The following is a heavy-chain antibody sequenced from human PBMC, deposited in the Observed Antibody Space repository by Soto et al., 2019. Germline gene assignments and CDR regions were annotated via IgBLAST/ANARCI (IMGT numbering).Heavy chain of an antibody. CDR2: INPNSGGT. CDR3: ARNYGSGSEDYYYGMDV. J-gene: IGHJ6*02. V-gene: IGHV1-2*04. Sequence: ASVKVSCKASGYTFTGYYMDWVRQAPGQGLEWMGWINPNSGGTNYAQKFQGWVTMTRDTSISTAYMELSRLRSDDTAVYYCARNYGSGSEDYYYGMDVWGQGTTVTVSS. D-gene: IGHD3-10*01. CDR1: GYTFTGYY.